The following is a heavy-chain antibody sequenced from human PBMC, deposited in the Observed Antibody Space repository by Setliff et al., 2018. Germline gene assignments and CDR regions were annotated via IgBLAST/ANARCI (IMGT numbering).Heavy chain of an antibody. D-gene: IGHD3-9*01. CDR1: GVTIGGNNYYY. CDR3: AGTPARGTTWLSPFDY. V-gene: IGHV4-39*01. Sequence: PSETLSLTCSLSGVTIGGNNYYYWAWIRQPPGKGLEWIGTISYSGGVFYNPSLKSRATISIDTSKNQISLKITSVTAADTALYSCAGTPARGTTWLSPFDYWGQGIQVTVSS. CDR2: ISYSGGV. J-gene: IGHJ4*02.